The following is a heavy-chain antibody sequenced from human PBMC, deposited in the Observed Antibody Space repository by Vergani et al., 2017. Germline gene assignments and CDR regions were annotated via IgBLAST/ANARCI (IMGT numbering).Heavy chain of an antibody. CDR1: GGTFSSYA. V-gene: IGHV1-69*06. Sequence: QVQLVQSGAEVKKPGSSVKVSCKASGGTFSSYAISWVRQAPGQGLEWMGGIIPIFGTANYAQKLQGRVTMTTDTSTSTAYMELRSLRSDDTAVYYCARDRLELRAFDIWGQGTMVTVSS. CDR2: IIPIFGTA. CDR3: ARDRLELRAFDI. J-gene: IGHJ3*02. D-gene: IGHD1-7*01.